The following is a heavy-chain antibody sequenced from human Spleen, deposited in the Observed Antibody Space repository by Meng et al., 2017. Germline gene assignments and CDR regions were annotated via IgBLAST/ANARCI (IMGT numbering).Heavy chain of an antibody. D-gene: IGHD3-16*01. J-gene: IGHJ4*02. CDR3: ARGPRLFDS. V-gene: IGHV1-18*04. CDR2: ISANNGNT. Sequence: QVQLGQSGSELKKPGASVKVTCKAFGYTFSSFGISWVRQAPGQGLEWMGWISANNGNTNYAQKFKGRVTMTTDTSTSTVYMELRSLKSDDTAVYYCARGPRLFDSWGQGTLVTVSS. CDR1: GYTFSSFG.